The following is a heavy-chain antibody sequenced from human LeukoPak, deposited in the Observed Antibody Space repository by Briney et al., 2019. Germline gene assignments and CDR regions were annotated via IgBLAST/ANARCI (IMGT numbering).Heavy chain of an antibody. CDR3: ARVMVRGVIIVGYGY. CDR1: GGTFSSYA. CDR2: IIPIFGTA. Sequence: GASVKVSCKASGGTFSSYAISWVRQAPGQGLEWMGGIIPIFGTANYAQKFQGRVTITADKSTSTAYMELSSLRSEDTAVYYCARVMVRGVIIVGYGYWGQGTLVTVSS. J-gene: IGHJ4*02. D-gene: IGHD3-10*01. V-gene: IGHV1-69*06.